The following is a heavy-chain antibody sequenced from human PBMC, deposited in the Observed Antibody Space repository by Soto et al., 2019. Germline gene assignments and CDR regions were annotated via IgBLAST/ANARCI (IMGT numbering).Heavy chain of an antibody. J-gene: IGHJ5*02. CDR2: IIPIFGTA. D-gene: IGHD1-26*01. V-gene: IGHV1-69*13. CDR1: GGTFSRYA. CDR3: ARAIVGPTTTGWLDP. Sequence: SVKVSCKASGGTFSRYAISWVRQAPGQGLEWMGGIIPIFGTATYAQKFQGRVTITADESTSTAYMELSSLRFEDTAVYYCARAIVGPTTTGWLDPWGQGTLVTVSS.